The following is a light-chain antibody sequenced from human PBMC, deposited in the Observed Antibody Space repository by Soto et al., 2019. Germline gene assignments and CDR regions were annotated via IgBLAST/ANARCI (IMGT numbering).Light chain of an antibody. J-gene: IGLJ2*01. Sequence: SYELTQSPSVSVAPGQTARVACGGSNIGSKSVHWYQQKPGHAPVLVMYYDSDRPSGIPERFSGSNSGNTATLTISRVEAGDEADYYCQVWDIRSAHVIFGGGTKLTVL. CDR1: NIGSKS. V-gene: IGLV3-21*01. CDR3: QVWDIRSAHVI. CDR2: YDS.